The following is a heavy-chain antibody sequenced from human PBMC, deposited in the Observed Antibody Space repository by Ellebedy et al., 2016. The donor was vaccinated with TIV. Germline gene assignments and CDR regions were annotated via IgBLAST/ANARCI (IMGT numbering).Heavy chain of an antibody. Sequence: GESLKISCAASGFTFSTYDMHWVRQAPGKGLEWVALIRYDVTNEYYADSVKGRFTISRDSSKSTVSQQLNRLRIEDTAVYYCAKGGFNFHGSGTYIDHWGQGTLVTVSS. CDR3: AKGGFNFHGSGTYIDH. J-gene: IGHJ4*02. CDR1: GFTFSTYD. V-gene: IGHV3-30*02. CDR2: IRYDVTNE. D-gene: IGHD3-10*01.